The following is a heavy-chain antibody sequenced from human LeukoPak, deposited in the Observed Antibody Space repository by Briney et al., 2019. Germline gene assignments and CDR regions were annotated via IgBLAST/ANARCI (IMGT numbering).Heavy chain of an antibody. J-gene: IGHJ4*02. D-gene: IGHD3-10*01. V-gene: IGHV4-39*01. Sequence: PSETLSLTCTVSGGSISSSSYYWGWIRQPPGKGLEWIGSIYYSGSTYYNPSLKSRVTISVDTSKNQFSLKLSSVTAADTAVYYCARYPVLLWFGYWGQGTLVTVSS. CDR1: GGSISSSSYY. CDR2: IYYSGST. CDR3: ARYPVLLWFGY.